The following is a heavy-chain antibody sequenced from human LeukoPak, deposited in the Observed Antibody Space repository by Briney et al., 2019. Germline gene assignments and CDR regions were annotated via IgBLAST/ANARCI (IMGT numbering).Heavy chain of an antibody. V-gene: IGHV3-21*01. CDR3: ARDAYYYDSSGYPQLDY. D-gene: IGHD3-22*01. Sequence: GGSLRLSCAASGFTFSSYSMNWVRQAPGKGLEWVSSISSSSSYIYYADSVKGRFTISRDNAKNSLYLQMNSLGAEDTAVYYCARDAYYYDSSGYPQLDYWGQGTLVTVSS. CDR2: ISSSSSYI. J-gene: IGHJ4*02. CDR1: GFTFSSYS.